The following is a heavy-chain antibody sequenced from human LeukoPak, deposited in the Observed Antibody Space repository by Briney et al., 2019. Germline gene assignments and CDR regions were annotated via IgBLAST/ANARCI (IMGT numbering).Heavy chain of an antibody. V-gene: IGHV3-30*18. CDR1: GFTFSSYG. J-gene: IGHJ4*02. CDR3: AKDKDSGEPVAGPSFFDY. Sequence: PGGSLRLSCAASGFTFSSYGMHWVRQAPGKGPEWVAVISYDGSNKYYADSVKGRFTISRDNSKNTLYLQMNSLRAEDTAVYYCAKDKDSGEPVAGPSFFDYWGQGTLVTVSS. D-gene: IGHD6-19*01. CDR2: ISYDGSNK.